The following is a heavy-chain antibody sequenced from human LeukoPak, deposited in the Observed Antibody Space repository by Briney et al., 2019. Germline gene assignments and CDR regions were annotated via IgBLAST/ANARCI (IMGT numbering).Heavy chain of an antibody. Sequence: GGSLRLSCAASGFTFGSYGMHWVRQAPGKGLEWVAVIWYGGSNKYYADSEKGRFTISRDNSKNTLYLQMNSLRAEDTAVYYCAREVAHYFDYWGQGTLVTVSS. CDR1: GFTFGSYG. J-gene: IGHJ4*02. V-gene: IGHV3-33*01. D-gene: IGHD2-15*01. CDR2: IWYGGSNK. CDR3: AREVAHYFDY.